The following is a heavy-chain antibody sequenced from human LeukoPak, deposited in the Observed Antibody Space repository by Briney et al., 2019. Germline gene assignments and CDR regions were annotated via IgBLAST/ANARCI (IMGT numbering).Heavy chain of an antibody. CDR1: GFTFSSSA. CDR3: ACDYGGNSGVDY. CDR2: ISNNGGYT. J-gene: IGHJ4*02. D-gene: IGHD4-23*01. Sequence: PGGSLRLSCAASGFTFSSSAMSWVRQAPGKGLEWVSAISNNGGYTYYADSVQGRFTISRDNSKSTLCLQMNSLRAEDTAVYYCACDYGGNSGVDYWGQGTLVTVSS. V-gene: IGHV3-23*01.